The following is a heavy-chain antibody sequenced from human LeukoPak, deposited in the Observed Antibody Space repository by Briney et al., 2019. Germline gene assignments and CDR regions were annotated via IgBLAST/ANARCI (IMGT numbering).Heavy chain of an antibody. Sequence: PSETLSLTCTVSGGSISSSSYYWGWIRQPPGKGLEWIGSIYYSGSTYYNPSLKSRVTISVDTSKNQFSLKLSSVTAADTAVYYCARLRAYSNYVDYWGQGTLVTVSS. CDR3: ARLRAYSNYVDY. D-gene: IGHD4-11*01. J-gene: IGHJ4*02. CDR2: IYYSGST. CDR1: GGSISSSSYY. V-gene: IGHV4-39*01.